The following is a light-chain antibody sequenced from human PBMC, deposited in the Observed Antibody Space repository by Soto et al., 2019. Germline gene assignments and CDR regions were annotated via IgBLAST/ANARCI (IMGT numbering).Light chain of an antibody. CDR1: QSVSNSY. CDR3: PQYGSSPPYT. Sequence: EIVLTQSPATLSLSPGERATLSCGASQSVSNSYLAWYQQKPGLAPRLLIYDASSRATGIPDRFSGSGSGTDFTLTISRLEPEDYAAYYCPQYGSSPPYTFGQFIKLEI. J-gene: IGKJ2*01. V-gene: IGKV3D-20*01. CDR2: DAS.